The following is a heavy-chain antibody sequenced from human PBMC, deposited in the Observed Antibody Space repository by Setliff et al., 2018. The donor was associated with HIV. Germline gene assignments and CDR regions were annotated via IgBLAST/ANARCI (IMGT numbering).Heavy chain of an antibody. CDR1: GVSISNYY. CDR3: ARGAWGIATTGSAYYMDV. D-gene: IGHD6-13*01. Sequence: SETLSLTCTVSGVSISNYYWNWIRQPPGKGLEWIGYIFTSGDTNYNPSLRSRVTISIDTSKNQFSLKKTSVTAADTAVYFCARGAWGIATTGSAYYMDVWGKGTTVTVSS. CDR2: IFTSGDT. J-gene: IGHJ6*03. V-gene: IGHV4-4*09.